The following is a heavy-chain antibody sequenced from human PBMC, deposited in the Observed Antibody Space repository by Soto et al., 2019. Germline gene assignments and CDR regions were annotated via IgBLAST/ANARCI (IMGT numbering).Heavy chain of an antibody. CDR1: GGSIKNYY. CDR2: IYSPGSA. Sequence: SETLSLTCTVSGGSIKNYYWSWIRQSPGKRLEWIAHIYSPGSAHFSPSLQSRVTISLGPSENQLSLSLASVTAADTAVYYCARNPPGPVDFDVWGPGTLVTVSS. J-gene: IGHJ4*02. V-gene: IGHV4-59*01. CDR3: ARNPPGPVDFDV.